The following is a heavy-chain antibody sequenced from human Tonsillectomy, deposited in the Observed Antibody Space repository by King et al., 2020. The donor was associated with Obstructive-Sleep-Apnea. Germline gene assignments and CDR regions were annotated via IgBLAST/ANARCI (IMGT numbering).Heavy chain of an antibody. CDR3: ARGSGDWGIIAIAGIIDY. J-gene: IGHJ4*02. D-gene: IGHD6-13*01. CDR2: ITWDGGYT. CDR1: GFIFDDYT. Sequence: VQLVESGGVVVQPGGSLRLSCAVSGFIFDDYTMHWVRQAPGKGLEWVSLITWDGGYTDYSDSVKGRFTISRDNSNNSLYLQMNSLRTEDTALYYCARGSGDWGIIAIAGIIDYWGQGTLVTVSS. V-gene: IGHV3-43*01.